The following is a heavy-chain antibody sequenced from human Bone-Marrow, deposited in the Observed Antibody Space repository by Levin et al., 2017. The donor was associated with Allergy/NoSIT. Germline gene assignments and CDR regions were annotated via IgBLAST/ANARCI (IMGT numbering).Heavy chain of an antibody. CDR1: GFTFSNYA. D-gene: IGHD1-20*01. CDR2: ISSGAGST. J-gene: IGHJ5*02. CDR3: GKPGSSEYNWNAAVGGT. Sequence: GGSLRLSCAASGFTFSNYAMSWVRQSPGKGLEWVATISSGAGSTFFADSVKGRFSISRDKSQNTVYLQMHSLTVDDTAVYYCGKPGSSEYNWNAAVGGTWGQGTLVTVSS. V-gene: IGHV3-23*01.